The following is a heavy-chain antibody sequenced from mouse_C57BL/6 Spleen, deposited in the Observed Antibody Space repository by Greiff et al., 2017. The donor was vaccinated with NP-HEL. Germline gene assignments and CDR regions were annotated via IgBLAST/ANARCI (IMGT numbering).Heavy chain of an antibody. Sequence: EVKLVESGPGLAKPSQTLSLTCSVTGYSITSDYWNWIRKFPGNKLEYMGYISYSGSTYYNPSLKSRISITRDTSKNQYYLQLNSVTTEDTATYYCARCPLYYGSLYYFDYWGQGTTLTVSS. D-gene: IGHD1-1*01. CDR3: ARCPLYYGSLYYFDY. CDR2: ISYSGST. V-gene: IGHV3-8*01. CDR1: GYSITSDY. J-gene: IGHJ2*01.